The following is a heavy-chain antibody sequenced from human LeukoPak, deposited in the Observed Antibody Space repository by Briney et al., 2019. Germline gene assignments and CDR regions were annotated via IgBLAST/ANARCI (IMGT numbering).Heavy chain of an antibody. CDR2: IYSGGST. D-gene: IGHD6-19*01. CDR1: GFTVSSNY. J-gene: IGHJ6*04. CDR3: AKDRVAVAARVLDV. Sequence: GGSLRLSCAASGFTVSSNYMSWVRQAPGKGLEWVSVIYSGGSTYYADSVKGRFTISRDNSKNTLYLQMNSLRAEDTAVYYCAKDRVAVAARVLDVWGKGTTVTVSS. V-gene: IGHV3-53*01.